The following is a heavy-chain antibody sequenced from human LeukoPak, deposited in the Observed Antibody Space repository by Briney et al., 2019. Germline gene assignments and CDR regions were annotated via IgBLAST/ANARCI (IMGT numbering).Heavy chain of an antibody. CDR2: INPNSGGT. CDR3: ARVRGIAARTDAFDI. D-gene: IGHD6-6*01. J-gene: IGHJ3*02. CDR1: GYTFTGYY. Sequence: ASVKVSCKASGYTFTGYYMHWVRQAPGQGLEWMGWINPNSGGTNYAQKFQGRVTMTRDTSISTAYMELSSLRSDDTAVYYCARVRGIAARTDAFDIWGQGTMVTVSS. V-gene: IGHV1-2*02.